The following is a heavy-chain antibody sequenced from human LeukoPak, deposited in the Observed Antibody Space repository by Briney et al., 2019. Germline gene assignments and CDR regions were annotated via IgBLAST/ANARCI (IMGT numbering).Heavy chain of an antibody. CDR2: IYHSGST. J-gene: IGHJ5*02. D-gene: IGHD5-18*01. V-gene: IGHV4-38-2*02. Sequence: SETLSLTCTVSGYSISSGYYWGWIRQPPGKGLEWIGSIYHSGSTYYNPSLKSRVTISVDTSKNQFSLKLSSVTAADTAVYYCARDNPYSYGYGNWFDPWGQGTLVTVSS. CDR1: GYSISSGYY. CDR3: ARDNPYSYGYGNWFDP.